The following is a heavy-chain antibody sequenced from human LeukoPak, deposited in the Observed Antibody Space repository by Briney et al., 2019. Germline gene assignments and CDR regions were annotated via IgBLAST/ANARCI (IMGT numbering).Heavy chain of an antibody. V-gene: IGHV3-23*01. CDR1: GFTFSNCG. CDR2: ISGSGGSP. D-gene: IGHD3-22*01. Sequence: GGSLRLSCAASGFTFSNCGMTWVRQAPGKGLEWVSGISGSGGSPYYADSVKGRLTISRDNSKSTLFLQMNSLRVEDTAVYYCAKGDDYFDGSGIDYWGQGTLVTVSS. J-gene: IGHJ4*02. CDR3: AKGDDYFDGSGIDY.